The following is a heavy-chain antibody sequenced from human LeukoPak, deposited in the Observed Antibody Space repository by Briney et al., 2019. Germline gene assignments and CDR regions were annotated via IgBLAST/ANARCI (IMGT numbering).Heavy chain of an antibody. CDR3: ARPPDGYCSGAGCSFEY. D-gene: IGHD2-15*01. Sequence: GESLKISCKGSGYNFPGYWIGWVRQKPGKGLEWMGVIYPGDSDIRYSPLFQGQVIISADKSIRTAYLQWNNLKASDIAMYYCARPPDGYCSGAGCSFEYWGQGTLLTVSS. CDR2: IYPGDSDI. V-gene: IGHV5-51*01. J-gene: IGHJ4*02. CDR1: GYNFPGYW.